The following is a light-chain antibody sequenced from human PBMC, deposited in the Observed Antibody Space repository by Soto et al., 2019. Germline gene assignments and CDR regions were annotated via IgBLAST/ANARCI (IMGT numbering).Light chain of an antibody. Sequence: QSALTQPASVSGSPGQSITISCTGTSSDVGGYNYVSWYQQHPGKAPKLMIYEVSNRPSGVSNRFSGSKSGNTASLTISGLQAEDEADYYCSSYTSSSTLAYVFGTGTKGHRP. CDR3: SSYTSSSTLAYV. CDR2: EVS. V-gene: IGLV2-14*01. CDR1: SSDVGGYNY. J-gene: IGLJ1*01.